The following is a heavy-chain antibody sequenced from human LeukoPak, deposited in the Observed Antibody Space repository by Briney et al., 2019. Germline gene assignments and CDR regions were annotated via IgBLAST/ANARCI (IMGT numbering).Heavy chain of an antibody. D-gene: IGHD1-1*01. J-gene: IGHJ4*02. Sequence: ETLSLTCAVSGGSISSYYWSWIRQPPGKGLEWIGYIYYSGSTNYNPSLKSRVTISVDTSKNQFSLKLSSVTAADTAVYYCATGLTTGTTFDYWGQGTLVTVSS. CDR1: GGSISSYY. V-gene: IGHV4-59*01. CDR2: IYYSGST. CDR3: ATGLTTGTTFDY.